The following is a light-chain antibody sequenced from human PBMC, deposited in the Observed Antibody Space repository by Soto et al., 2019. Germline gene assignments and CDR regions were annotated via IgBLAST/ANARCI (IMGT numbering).Light chain of an antibody. V-gene: IGLV1-44*01. CDR2: SDK. CDR3: GAGDSSLSGEV. Sequence: QSVLTQPPSASGTPGQRLTSSCYGDRSNIGTNPVAWYQQLPGTALKLLINSDKQRPSGVPYRLSGSWAGASGVLAISGRQSGDWGDCVCGAGDSSLSGEVFGNGSMVTVL. CDR1: RSNIGTNP. J-gene: IGLJ1*01.